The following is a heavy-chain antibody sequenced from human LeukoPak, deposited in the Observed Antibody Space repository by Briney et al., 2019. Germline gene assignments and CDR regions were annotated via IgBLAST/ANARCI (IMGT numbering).Heavy chain of an antibody. D-gene: IGHD3-22*01. CDR2: INSRSSTI. V-gene: IGHV3-48*03. J-gene: IGHJ4*02. CDR1: GFPFSIYE. CDR3: TGALHFDERSGYFDL. Sequence: GGSLRLSCAASGFPFSIYEMNWVRQAPGKGLEWISYINSRSSTIYYADSVKGRFTISRDNVKNSLYLQMNSLRTEDTAIYYCTGALHFDERSGYFDLWGQGSLVTVSS.